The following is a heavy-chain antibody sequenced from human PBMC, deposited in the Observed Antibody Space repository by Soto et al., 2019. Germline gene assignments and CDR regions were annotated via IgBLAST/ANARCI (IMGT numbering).Heavy chain of an antibody. CDR3: AKVPEMLRYFDWLPENDAFDI. D-gene: IGHD3-9*01. V-gene: IGHV3-23*01. CDR1: GFTFSSYA. Sequence: GGSLRLSCAASGFTFSSYAMSWVRQAPGKGLEWVSAISGSGASTKYADSVRGRFTISRDSSKNTLYLQMNSLRAEDTAVYYCAKVPEMLRYFDWLPENDAFDIWGQGTMVTVSS. J-gene: IGHJ3*02. CDR2: ISGSGAST.